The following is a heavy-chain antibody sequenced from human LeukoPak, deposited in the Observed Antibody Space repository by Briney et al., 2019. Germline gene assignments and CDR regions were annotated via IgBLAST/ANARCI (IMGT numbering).Heavy chain of an antibody. V-gene: IGHV4-39*01. J-gene: IGHJ4*02. Sequence: SETLSLTCAVCGGSFSGYYWSWIRQPPGKGLEWIGSIYYSGSTYYNPSLKSRVTISVDTSKNQFSLKLSSVTAADTAVYYCARQVDTGVDYWGQGTLVTVSS. CDR2: IYYSGST. CDR1: GGSFSGYY. CDR3: ARQVDTGVDY. D-gene: IGHD5-18*01.